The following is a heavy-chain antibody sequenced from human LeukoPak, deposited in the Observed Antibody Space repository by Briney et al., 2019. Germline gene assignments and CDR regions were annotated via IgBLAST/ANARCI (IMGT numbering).Heavy chain of an antibody. CDR2: IYYSGST. Sequence: SETLSLTCTVSGGSISSSSYYWGWIRQPPGKGLEWIGSIYYSGSTYYNPSLKSRVTISVDTSKNQFSLKLSSVTAADTAVYYCARGRLRGSGSYSPPYYFDYWGQGTLVTVSS. CDR3: ARGRLRGSGSYSPPYYFDY. V-gene: IGHV4-39*07. J-gene: IGHJ4*02. D-gene: IGHD1-26*01. CDR1: GGSISSSSYY.